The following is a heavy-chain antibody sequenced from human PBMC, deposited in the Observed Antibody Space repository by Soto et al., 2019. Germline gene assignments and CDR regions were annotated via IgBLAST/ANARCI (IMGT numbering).Heavy chain of an antibody. CDR1: GFTVSSNY. Sequence: SGGSLRLSCAASGFTVSSNYMSCVRQAPGKGLEWASVIYSGGSTYYADSVKGRFTISRDNSKNTLYLQMNSLRAEDTAVYYCARSSNSIAAAGTGFDYWGQGTLVTVSS. CDR2: IYSGGST. V-gene: IGHV3-53*01. D-gene: IGHD6-13*01. CDR3: ARSSNSIAAAGTGFDY. J-gene: IGHJ4*02.